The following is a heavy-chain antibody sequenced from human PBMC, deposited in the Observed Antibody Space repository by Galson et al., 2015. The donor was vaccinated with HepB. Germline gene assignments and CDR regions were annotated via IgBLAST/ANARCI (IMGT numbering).Heavy chain of an antibody. V-gene: IGHV1-3*01. CDR1: GYTFTNYA. CDR2: INAGNGYT. CDR3: ARDRVAGLAPHEFDY. D-gene: IGHD6-19*01. Sequence: SVKVSCKASGYTFTNYAIHWVRQAPGQSLEWMVLINAGNGYTEYSQKFQGRVTMTRDTSTSTVYMELSSLRSEDTAVYYCARDRVAGLAPHEFDYWGQGTLVTVSS. J-gene: IGHJ4*02.